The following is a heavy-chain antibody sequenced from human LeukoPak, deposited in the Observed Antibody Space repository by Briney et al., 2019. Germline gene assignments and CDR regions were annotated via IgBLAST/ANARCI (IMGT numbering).Heavy chain of an antibody. D-gene: IGHD4-4*01. J-gene: IGHJ4*02. Sequence: GGSLRLSCAASRFTFRMYWMSWVRQAPGKGLEWVANIKHDGSEKYYMDSVKGRFTISRDNAKNSLYLQMNSLRAEDTAVYYCARDGDSNYPSFDYWGQGTLVTVSS. CDR3: ARDGDSNYPSFDY. CDR1: RFTFRMYW. CDR2: IKHDGSEK. V-gene: IGHV3-7*01.